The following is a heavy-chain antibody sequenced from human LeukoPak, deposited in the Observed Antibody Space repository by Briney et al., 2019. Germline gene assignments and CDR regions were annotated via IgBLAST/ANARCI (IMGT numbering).Heavy chain of an antibody. D-gene: IGHD7-27*01. Sequence: PSETLSLTCTVSGGSISSYYWSWIRQPPGKGLEWIGYIYYTRSSSYNPSLKNRVTISVDTSKNQFSLRLSSVIAADTAVYYCARGANWLFDSWGQGTLVTVSS. J-gene: IGHJ4*02. CDR3: ARGANWLFDS. V-gene: IGHV4-59*01. CDR1: GGSISSYY. CDR2: IYYTRSS.